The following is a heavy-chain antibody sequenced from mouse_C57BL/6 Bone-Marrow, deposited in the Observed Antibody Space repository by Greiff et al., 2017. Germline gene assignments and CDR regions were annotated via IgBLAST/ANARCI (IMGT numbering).Heavy chain of an antibody. V-gene: IGHV1-69*01. CDR2: IDPSDSYT. D-gene: IGHD2-4*01. CDR1: GYTFTSYW. CDR3: ARGDYDWFAY. J-gene: IGHJ3*01. Sequence: QVQLQQPGAELVMPGASVKLSCKASGYTFTSYWMHWVKQRPGQGLEWIGEIDPSDSYTNYNQKFKGKSTLTVDKSSSTAYMQLSSLTSEDAAVYYCARGDYDWFAYGGQGTLGTVSA.